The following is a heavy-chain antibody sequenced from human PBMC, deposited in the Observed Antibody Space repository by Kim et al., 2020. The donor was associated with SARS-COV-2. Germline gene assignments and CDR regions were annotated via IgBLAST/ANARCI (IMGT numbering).Heavy chain of an antibody. J-gene: IGHJ3*02. Sequence: SETLSLTCAVYGGSFSGYYWSWIRQPPGKGLEWIGEINHSGSTNYNPSLKSRVTISVDTSKNQFSLKLSSVTAADTAVYYCSSLGRGRGYSYGYFAFDIWGQGTMVTVSS. CDR3: SSLGRGRGYSYGYFAFDI. D-gene: IGHD5-18*01. CDR2: INHSGST. V-gene: IGHV4-34*01. CDR1: GGSFSGYY.